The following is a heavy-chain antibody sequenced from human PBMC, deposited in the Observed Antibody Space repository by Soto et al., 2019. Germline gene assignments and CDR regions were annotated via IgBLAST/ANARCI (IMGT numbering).Heavy chain of an antibody. V-gene: IGHV5-51*01. J-gene: IGHJ6*02. D-gene: IGHD2-2*01. CDR1: GYSFTSYW. Sequence: GESLKISCKGSGYSFTSYWIGWVRQMPGKGLEWMGIIYPGDSDTRYSPSLQGQVTISADKSISTAYLQWSSLKASDTAMYYCARSGLVPADTHYYSYGMDVWGQGTTVTV. CDR2: IYPGDSDT. CDR3: ARSGLVPADTHYYSYGMDV.